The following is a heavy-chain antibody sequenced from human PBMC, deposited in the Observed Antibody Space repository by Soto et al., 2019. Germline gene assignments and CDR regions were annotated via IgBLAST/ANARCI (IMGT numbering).Heavy chain of an antibody. V-gene: IGHV1-18*01. CDR2: ISAYNGNT. CDR3: ARDSSEIYSELLDGMDV. J-gene: IGHJ6*02. Sequence: ASVKVSCKASGYTFTSYGISWVRQAPGQGLEWMGWISAYNGNTNYAQKLQGRVTMTTDTSTSTAYMELRSLRSDDTAVYYCARDSSEIYSELLDGMDVWGQGTTVTVSS. D-gene: IGHD5-12*01. CDR1: GYTFTSYG.